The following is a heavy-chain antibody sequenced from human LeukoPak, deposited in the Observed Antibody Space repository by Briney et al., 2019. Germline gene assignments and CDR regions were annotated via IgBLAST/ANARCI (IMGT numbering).Heavy chain of an antibody. V-gene: IGHV3-7*01. D-gene: IGHD1-1*01. CDR3: ARSTAGFDY. CDR2: IKEDGSEK. Sequence: GGSLRLSCAASGFTLSRSWMAWVHQAPGKGLEWVANIKEDGSEKYYVDSVKGRFTISRDNAKNSLYLQMNSLRAEDTALYYCARSTAGFDYWGQGTLVTVSS. J-gene: IGHJ4*02. CDR1: GFTLSRSW.